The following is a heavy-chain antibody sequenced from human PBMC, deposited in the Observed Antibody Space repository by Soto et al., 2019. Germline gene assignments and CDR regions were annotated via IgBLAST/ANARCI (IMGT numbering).Heavy chain of an antibody. Sequence: QVQLQESGPGLVKPSGTLSLTCAVSGGSISSSNWWSWVRQPPGKGLEWIGEIYHSGSTTYNPSLSGRVTISVDKSENQFYLKVSSVTAADSAVYHCARGYNEFDYWGQGTLVTVSS. J-gene: IGHJ4*02. CDR3: ARGYNEFDY. CDR2: IYHSGST. V-gene: IGHV4-4*02. D-gene: IGHD1-1*01. CDR1: GGSISSSNW.